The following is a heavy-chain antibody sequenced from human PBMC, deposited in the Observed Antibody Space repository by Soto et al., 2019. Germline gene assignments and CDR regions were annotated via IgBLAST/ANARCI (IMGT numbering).Heavy chain of an antibody. CDR3: AKISGLFDWPKPYYYYGMDV. J-gene: IGHJ6*02. D-gene: IGHD3-9*01. V-gene: IGHV3-30*18. CDR2: ISYDGSNK. CDR1: GFPFSCYG. Sequence: WGSLRLSCAASGFPFSCYGMLLVRPAQGKGREWVAVISYDGSNKYYADSVKGRFTISRDDSKNTLYLQMNSLRAEDTAVYYCAKISGLFDWPKPYYYYGMDVWGQGTTVTVS.